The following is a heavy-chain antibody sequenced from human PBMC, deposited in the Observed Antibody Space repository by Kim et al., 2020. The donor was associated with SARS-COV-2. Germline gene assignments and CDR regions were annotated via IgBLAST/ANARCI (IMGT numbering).Heavy chain of an antibody. J-gene: IGHJ4*02. V-gene: IGHV1-2*06. CDR3: AHINSDCGGDCPFDY. D-gene: IGHD2-21*02. Sequence: ASVKVSCKASGYTFTGYYMHWVRQAPGQGLEWMGRINPNSGGTNYAQKFQGRVTMTRDTSISTAYMELSRLRSDDTAVYYCAHINSDCGGDCPFDYWGQGTLVTVSS. CDR1: GYTFTGYY. CDR2: INPNSGGT.